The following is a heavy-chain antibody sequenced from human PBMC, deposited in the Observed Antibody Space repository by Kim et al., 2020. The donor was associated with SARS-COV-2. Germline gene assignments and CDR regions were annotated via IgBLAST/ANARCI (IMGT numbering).Heavy chain of an antibody. J-gene: IGHJ6*02. CDR1: GGSFSGYY. CDR3: ARGVRGVIHYWYYGMDV. CDR2: INHSGST. D-gene: IGHD3-10*01. Sequence: SETLSLTCAVYGGSFSGYYWSWIRQPPGKGLEWIGEINHSGSTNYNPSLKSRVTISVDTSKNQFSLKLSSVTAADTAVYYCARGVRGVIHYWYYGMDVWGQGTTVTVYS. V-gene: IGHV4-34*01.